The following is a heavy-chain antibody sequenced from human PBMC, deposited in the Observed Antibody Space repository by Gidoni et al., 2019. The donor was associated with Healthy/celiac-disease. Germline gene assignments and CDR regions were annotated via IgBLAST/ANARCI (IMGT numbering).Heavy chain of an antibody. Sequence: QVQLQQWGAGLLKPSETLSLTCAVYGGSFSGYYWSWIRQPPGKGREWIGEINHSGSTNYNPSLKSRVTISVDTSKNQFSLKLSSVTAADTAVYYCARGRDGLGDYWGQGTLVTVSS. CDR2: INHSGST. J-gene: IGHJ4*02. D-gene: IGHD3-9*01. CDR1: GGSFSGYY. V-gene: IGHV4-34*01. CDR3: ARGRDGLGDY.